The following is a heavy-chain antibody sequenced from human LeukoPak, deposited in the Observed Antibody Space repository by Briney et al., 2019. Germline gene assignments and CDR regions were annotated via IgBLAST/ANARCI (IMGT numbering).Heavy chain of an antibody. Sequence: SETLSLTRTVSGGSINDYYWSWIRQPPGKGLEWIGYVSFIGRTKYNASLKSRVTISVDTSKNQFYLKLTPVFAADTAMYYCARDLFASGGYFDSWGQGSLVIVSS. D-gene: IGHD2-15*01. CDR3: ARDLFASGGYFDS. CDR1: GGSINDYY. V-gene: IGHV4-59*01. CDR2: VSFIGRT. J-gene: IGHJ4*02.